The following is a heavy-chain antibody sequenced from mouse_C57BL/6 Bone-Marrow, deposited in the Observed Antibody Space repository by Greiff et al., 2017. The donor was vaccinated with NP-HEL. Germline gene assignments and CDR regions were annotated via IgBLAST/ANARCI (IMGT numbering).Heavy chain of an antibody. V-gene: IGHV5-12*01. CDR3: ARQDYYGSSYDYYAMDY. CDR2: ISNGGGST. Sequence: EVQVVESGGGLVQPGGSLKLSCAASGFTFSDYYMYWVRQTPEKRLEWVAYISNGGGSTYYPDTVKGRFTISRDNAKNTLYLQMSRLKSEDTAMYYCARQDYYGSSYDYYAMDYWGQGTSVTVSS. J-gene: IGHJ4*01. D-gene: IGHD1-1*01. CDR1: GFTFSDYY.